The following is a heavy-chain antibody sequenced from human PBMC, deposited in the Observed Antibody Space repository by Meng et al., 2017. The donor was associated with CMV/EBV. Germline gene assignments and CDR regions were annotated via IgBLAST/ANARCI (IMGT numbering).Heavy chain of an antibody. Sequence: ASVKVFCKASGYTFTSYYMHWVRQAPGQGLEWMGIINPSGGSTSYAQKFQGRVTMTRDTSTSTVYMELSSLRSEDTAVYYCARGGYYDSSGYYSGMDVWGQGTTVTVSS. D-gene: IGHD3-22*01. CDR2: INPSGGST. V-gene: IGHV1-46*01. J-gene: IGHJ6*02. CDR1: GYTFTSYY. CDR3: ARGGYYDSSGYYSGMDV.